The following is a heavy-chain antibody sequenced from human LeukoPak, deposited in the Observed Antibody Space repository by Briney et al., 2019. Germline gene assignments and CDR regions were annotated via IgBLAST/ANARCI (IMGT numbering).Heavy chain of an antibody. J-gene: IGHJ4*02. CDR1: GGFISNYY. CDR3: AAGYSSGWYYFDY. Sequence: SETLSLTCTVSGGFISNYYWSWIRQPPGKGLEWIGYIYYSGSTNYNPSLKSRVTISVDTSKNQFSLKLSSVTAADTAVYYCAAGYSSGWYYFDYWGQGTLVTVSS. CDR2: IYYSGST. D-gene: IGHD6-19*01. V-gene: IGHV4-59*01.